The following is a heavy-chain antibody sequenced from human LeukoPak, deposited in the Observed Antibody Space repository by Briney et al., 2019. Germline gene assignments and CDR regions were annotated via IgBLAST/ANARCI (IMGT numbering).Heavy chain of an antibody. CDR2: IDPSNSYT. D-gene: IGHD3-16*01. J-gene: IGHJ4*02. V-gene: IGHV5-10-1*01. CDR1: GYSFTSYW. Sequence: GESLKISRQGSGYSFTSYWISWVRQMPGKGLEWMGRIDPSNSYTNYSPSFQGHVTISAGKSISTAYLQWSSLKASDTAMYYCASWPYTDYWGQGTLVTVSS. CDR3: ASWPYTDY.